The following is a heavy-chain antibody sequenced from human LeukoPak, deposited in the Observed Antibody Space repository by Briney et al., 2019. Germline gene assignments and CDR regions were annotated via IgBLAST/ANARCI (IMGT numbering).Heavy chain of an antibody. CDR2: ISYDGSNK. Sequence: PGGSLRLSCAASGFTFSSYAMHWVRQAPGKGLEWVAVISYDGSNKYYADSVKGRFTISRDNSKNTLYLQMNSLRAEDTAVYYCARWGYYYDSSGPDYWGQGTLVTVSS. CDR1: GFTFSSYA. J-gene: IGHJ4*02. CDR3: ARWGYYYDSSGPDY. V-gene: IGHV3-30-3*01. D-gene: IGHD3-22*01.